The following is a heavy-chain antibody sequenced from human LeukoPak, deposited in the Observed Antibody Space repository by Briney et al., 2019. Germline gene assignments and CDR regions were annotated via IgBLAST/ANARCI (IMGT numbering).Heavy chain of an antibody. Sequence: PSETLSLTCTVSGGSISRYYWSWIRQPPGKRLEWIGYFYNGGSTNYNPSLKRRVTISVDTSKNQFSLKVSSVTAADTAVYYCACFSYYGSGSPHFGYWGQGTLVTVPS. D-gene: IGHD3-10*01. V-gene: IGHV4-59*04. CDR1: GGSISRYY. J-gene: IGHJ4*02. CDR3: ACFSYYGSGSPHFGY. CDR2: FYNGGST.